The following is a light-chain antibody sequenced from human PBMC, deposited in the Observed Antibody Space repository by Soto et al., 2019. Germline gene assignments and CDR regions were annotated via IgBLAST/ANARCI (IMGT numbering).Light chain of an antibody. Sequence: EIVLTQSPGTLSLSPGERATLSCRASESVGGSNLVWYQQKPGQAPRLLIYGVSNRATGTPDRFSGSGSGTDFSLTISRLEPEDFAVYYCQHYGSSLWTFGQGTKVEIK. CDR2: GVS. CDR3: QHYGSSLWT. V-gene: IGKV3-20*01. J-gene: IGKJ1*01. CDR1: ESVGGSN.